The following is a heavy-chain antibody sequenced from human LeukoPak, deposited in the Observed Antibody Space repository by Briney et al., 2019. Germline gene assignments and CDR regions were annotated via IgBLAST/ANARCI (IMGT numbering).Heavy chain of an antibody. CDR2: MYDSGST. Sequence: SETLSLTCTVSGRSIRSRYYYWAWIRQPPGKGLEWFGSMYDSGSTYYHPSLKSRVPISVDTSKDKFSLKLNSVTAADTTVYDCARHYGLWGQGTLVTVSS. D-gene: IGHD3-10*01. V-gene: IGHV4-39*01. J-gene: IGHJ4*02. CDR3: ARHYGL. CDR1: GRSIRSRYYY.